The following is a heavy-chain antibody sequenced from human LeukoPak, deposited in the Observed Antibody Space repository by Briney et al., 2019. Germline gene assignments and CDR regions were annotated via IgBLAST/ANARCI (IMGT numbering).Heavy chain of an antibody. V-gene: IGHV5-51*01. CDR1: GYSFSNYW. Sequence: GESLKISWKGSGYSFSNYWIGWGRQMPGKGLEWMGIINPGDSDTRYSPSFQGQVTISADKSISTAYRQWTSLKASDTTMYYCARRGPSGAYFDYWGQGTLVSLSS. CDR2: INPGDSDT. CDR3: ARRGPSGAYFDY. D-gene: IGHD4-17*01. J-gene: IGHJ4*02.